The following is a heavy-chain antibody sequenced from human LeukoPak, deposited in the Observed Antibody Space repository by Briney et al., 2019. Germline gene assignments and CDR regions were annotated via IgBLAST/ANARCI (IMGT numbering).Heavy chain of an antibody. CDR2: LSGRGCST. CDR1: GFIFSSYG. CDR3: AKLAAWVCYYRSSCWFDP. J-gene: IGHJ5*02. D-gene: IGHD3-10*01. V-gene: IGHV3-23*01. Sequence: GGTVRLSCAACGFIFSSYGMSGVRQARARGREGVSGLSGRGCSTYYADCVKDRFTNYRDSSKNTLYLQMNSLRAEDTAVYYCAKLAAWVCYYRSSCWFDPWGQGTLVTVCS.